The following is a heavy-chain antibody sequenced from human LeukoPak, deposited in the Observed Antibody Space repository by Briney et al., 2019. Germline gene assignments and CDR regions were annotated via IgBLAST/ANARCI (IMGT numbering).Heavy chain of an antibody. CDR2: INPTGGST. Sequence: ASVKVSCTASGYTFPSYFMHWVRQAPGQGLEWMGIINPTGGSTTYAQKFQGRVTMTRDTSTSTVYMELSSLRSDDTAVYYCARGGGYSYGYHYYYYGMDVWGQGTTVTVSS. V-gene: IGHV1-46*01. D-gene: IGHD5-18*01. J-gene: IGHJ6*02. CDR1: GYTFPSYF. CDR3: ARGGGYSYGYHYYYYGMDV.